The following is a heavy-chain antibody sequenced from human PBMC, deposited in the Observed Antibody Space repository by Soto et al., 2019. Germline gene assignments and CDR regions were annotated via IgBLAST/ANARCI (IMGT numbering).Heavy chain of an antibody. D-gene: IGHD6-13*01. CDR3: VRGGIAGNWFDP. V-gene: IGHV4-31*03. CDR1: GGSITSGGFY. CDR2: IFHSGST. Sequence: QVQLQESGPGLVKPSQTLSLTCSVSGGSITSGGFYWSWGRQHPEKGLEWIAYIFHSGSTDYNPSLKSRIIISADTSKNQFSLKLTSVTAADTAVYYCVRGGIAGNWFDPWGQGTLVTVSS. J-gene: IGHJ5*02.